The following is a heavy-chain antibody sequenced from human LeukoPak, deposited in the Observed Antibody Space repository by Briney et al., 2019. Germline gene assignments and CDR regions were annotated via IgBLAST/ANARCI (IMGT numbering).Heavy chain of an antibody. CDR3: ARRAMVRGGTYFDY. CDR2: IYYSGST. D-gene: IGHD3-10*01. V-gene: IGHV4-39*01. J-gene: IGHJ4*02. CDR1: GGSISTKTDY. Sequence: SETLSLTCAVSGGSISTKTDYWGWFRQPPGKGLEWIGTIYYSGSTYYNPSLRSRVTISVDTSKNQFSLKLSSVTAADTAVYYCARRAMVRGGTYFDYWGQGTLVTVSS.